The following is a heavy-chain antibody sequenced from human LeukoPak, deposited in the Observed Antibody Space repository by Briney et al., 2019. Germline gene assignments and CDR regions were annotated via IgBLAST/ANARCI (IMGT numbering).Heavy chain of an antibody. J-gene: IGHJ3*02. V-gene: IGHV4-30-2*01. Sequence: SETLSLTCTVSGGSISSGGYYWSWIRQPPGKGLEWIGYIYHSGSTYYNPSLKSRVTISVDKSKNQFSLKLSSVTAADTAVYYCARDRMVPDGAFDIWGQGTMVTVSS. D-gene: IGHD5-24*01. CDR2: IYHSGST. CDR1: GGSISSGGYY. CDR3: ARDRMVPDGAFDI.